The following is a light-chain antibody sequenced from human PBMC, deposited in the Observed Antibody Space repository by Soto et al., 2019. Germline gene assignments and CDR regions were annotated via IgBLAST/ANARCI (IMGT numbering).Light chain of an antibody. V-gene: IGLV2-23*02. CDR3: CSYGGSRAV. CDR1: SSDVGSHNL. CDR2: EVT. J-gene: IGLJ7*01. Sequence: QSALTQPASVSGSPGQSITISCTGTSSDVGSHNLVSWYQQHPGQAPKLMIYEVTKRPLGVSTRFSASKSGNTASLTSSGLQAEDEADYYCCSYGGSRAVFGGGTQLTFL.